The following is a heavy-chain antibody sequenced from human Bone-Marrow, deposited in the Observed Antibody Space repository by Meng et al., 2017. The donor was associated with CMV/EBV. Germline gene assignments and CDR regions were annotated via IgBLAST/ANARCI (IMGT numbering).Heavy chain of an antibody. J-gene: IGHJ4*02. CDR3: AKGRYSSAYYY. CDR2: ITGNGGSI. Sequence: GSLRLSCSASGLSFSTYDMSWVRQAPGKGLEWVSIITGNGGSIHYADSVKGRFTISRDNSKNMLFLQMNSLRAEDTAIYYCAKGRYSSAYYYWGQGTLVTVSS. CDR1: GLSFSTYD. V-gene: IGHV3-23*01. D-gene: IGHD6-19*01.